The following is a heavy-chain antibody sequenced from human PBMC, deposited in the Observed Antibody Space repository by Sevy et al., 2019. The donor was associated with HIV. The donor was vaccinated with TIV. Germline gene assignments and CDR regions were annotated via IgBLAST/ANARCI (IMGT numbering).Heavy chain of an antibody. CDR1: GFSFSSYA. CDR3: AREMGELLGRDAFDV. Sequence: GGSLRLSCAASGFSFSSYAMHWVRQAPGKGLEWVAVISYGGSNKYQADSVKGRFTISRDNSNNTLYLQMNSLKAEDTAVYYCAREMGELLGRDAFDVWGRGTMVTVSS. J-gene: IGHJ3*01. V-gene: IGHV3-30-3*01. D-gene: IGHD1-26*01. CDR2: ISYGGSNK.